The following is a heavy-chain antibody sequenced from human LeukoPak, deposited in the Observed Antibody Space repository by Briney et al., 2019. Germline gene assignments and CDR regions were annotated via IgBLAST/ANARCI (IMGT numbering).Heavy chain of an antibody. D-gene: IGHD2-2*01. Sequence: ASVKVSCKASGGTFSSYAISWVRQAPGQGLEWMGGIIPIFGTANYAQKFQGRVTITADESMSTAYMELSSLRSEDTAVYYCARGDCSSTSCYSSVSWFDPWGQGTLVTVSS. J-gene: IGHJ5*02. V-gene: IGHV1-69*13. CDR1: GGTFSSYA. CDR2: IIPIFGTA. CDR3: ARGDCSSTSCYSSVSWFDP.